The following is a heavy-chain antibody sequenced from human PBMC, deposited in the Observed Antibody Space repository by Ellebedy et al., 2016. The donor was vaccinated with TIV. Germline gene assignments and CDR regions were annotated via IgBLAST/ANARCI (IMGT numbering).Heavy chain of an antibody. Sequence: GGSLRLSCKASGYSFTSYWIGWVRQMPGKGLEWMGIISPGGSDTRYSPSFQGQVTISVDKSITTAYLQWSSLKASDTAMYYCARLPSYSSSRARIYWYFDLWGRGTLVTVSS. CDR3: ARLPSYSSSRARIYWYFDL. CDR1: GYSFTSYW. J-gene: IGHJ2*01. CDR2: ISPGGSDT. D-gene: IGHD6-13*01. V-gene: IGHV5-51*06.